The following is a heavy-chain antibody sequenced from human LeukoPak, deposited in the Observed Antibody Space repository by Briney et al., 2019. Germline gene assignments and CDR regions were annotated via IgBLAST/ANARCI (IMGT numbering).Heavy chain of an antibody. CDR1: GGTFSSYA. CDR3: ARRAARPTYFDY. J-gene: IGHJ4*02. Sequence: ASVTVSCKASGGTFSSYAISWVRQAPGQGLEWMGGIIPIFGTANYAQKFQGRVTITADESTSTAYMELSSLRSEDTAVYYCARRAARPTYFDYWGQGTLVTVSS. V-gene: IGHV1-69*13. D-gene: IGHD6-6*01. CDR2: IIPIFGTA.